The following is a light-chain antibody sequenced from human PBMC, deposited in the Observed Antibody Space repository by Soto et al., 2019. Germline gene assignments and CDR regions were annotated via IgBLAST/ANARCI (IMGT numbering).Light chain of an antibody. CDR1: SSDVGAYNY. V-gene: IGLV2-8*01. J-gene: IGLJ3*02. CDR3: SVSTGRLM. CDR2: EVS. Sequence: QSALTQPPSASGSPGQSVTISCTGTSSDVGAYNYVSWYQQHPGKAPKLMIYEVSERPSGVPDRFSGSKSGNTASLTVSGLQAEDEAEYYCSVSTGRLMFGGGTKLTVL.